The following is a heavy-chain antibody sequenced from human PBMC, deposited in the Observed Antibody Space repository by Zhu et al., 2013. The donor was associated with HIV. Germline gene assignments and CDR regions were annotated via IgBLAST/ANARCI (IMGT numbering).Heavy chain of an antibody. D-gene: IGHD1-26*01. CDR1: GYTFTTHH. CDR3: ARDAEWGLVATHYYYNMDV. J-gene: IGHJ6*03. V-gene: IGHV1-46*01. Sequence: VQLVQSGAAVREPGASVTISCKASGYTFTTHHIHWVRQAPGQGLEWMGLINPTYGTTTYAQKFEDRVTMTRDTSTRTVYMDLNTLTSEDTAVYFCARDAEWGLVATHYYYNMDVWGEGTTVTVSS. CDR2: INPTYGTT.